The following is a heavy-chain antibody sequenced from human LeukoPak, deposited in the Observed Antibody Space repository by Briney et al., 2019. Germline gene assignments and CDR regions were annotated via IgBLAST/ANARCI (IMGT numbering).Heavy chain of an antibody. V-gene: IGHV4-39*01. J-gene: IGHJ4*02. D-gene: IGHD2-15*01. CDR1: GGSISSSSYY. Sequence: PSETLSLTCTVSGGSISSSSYYWVWIRPPPGQGLEWIGSIYYSGSTYYNPSLKSRVTISVDTSKNQFSLKLSSVTVADTAVYYCARGYCSGGSCSPLDYWGQGTLVTVSS. CDR3: ARGYCSGGSCSPLDY. CDR2: IYYSGST.